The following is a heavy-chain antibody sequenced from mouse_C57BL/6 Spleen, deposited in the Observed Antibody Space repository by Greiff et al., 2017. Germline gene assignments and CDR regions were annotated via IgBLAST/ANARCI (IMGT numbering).Heavy chain of an antibody. Sequence: QVQLQQPGAELVKPGASVKISCKASGYAFSSYWMNWVKQRPGKGLEWIGQIYPGDGDTNYNGKFKGKATLTADKSSSTAYMQRSSLTSEDSAVYFCARWAVDYYAMGYWGQGTSVTVSS. D-gene: IGHD1-1*01. CDR1: GYAFSSYW. CDR3: ARWAVDYYAMGY. CDR2: IYPGDGDT. V-gene: IGHV1-80*01. J-gene: IGHJ4*01.